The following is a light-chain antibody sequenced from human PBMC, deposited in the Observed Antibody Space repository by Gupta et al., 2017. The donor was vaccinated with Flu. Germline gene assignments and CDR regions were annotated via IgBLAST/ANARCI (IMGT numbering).Light chain of an antibody. CDR2: EVS. V-gene: IGLV2-8*01. Sequence: VSWYQQHPGNDHNLMIYEVSRRPSGVPGRFSASKSGSTASLTVSGLQAEDEADYYCVSYADGRYVFGTGTKVTVL. J-gene: IGLJ1*01. CDR3: VSYADGRYV.